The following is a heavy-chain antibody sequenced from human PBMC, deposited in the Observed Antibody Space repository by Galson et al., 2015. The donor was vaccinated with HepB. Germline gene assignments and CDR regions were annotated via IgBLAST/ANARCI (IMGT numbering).Heavy chain of an antibody. J-gene: IGHJ5*02. D-gene: IGHD2-8*02. CDR2: IKSKTDGETT. CDR1: GFTFTNYG. CDR3: TTDVYYSTYWSWLDP. V-gene: IGHV3-15*01. Sequence: LSCAASGFTFTNYGMNWVRQAPGMGLEWVGRIKSKTDGETTDYAAPVKGRFTISRDDSKNRLYLQMNSLKTEDTAVYYCTTDVYYSTYWSWLDPWGQGTLVTVSS.